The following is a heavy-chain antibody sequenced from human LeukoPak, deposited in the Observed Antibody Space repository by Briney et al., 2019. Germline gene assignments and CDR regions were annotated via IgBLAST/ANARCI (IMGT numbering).Heavy chain of an antibody. V-gene: IGHV1-2*02. Sequence: ASVKVSCKGSGHTFTGYYLHWVRQAPGQGLEWMGWINPNSGGTDYAQKFQGRVTMTRDTSINTAYMDLSGLRSDDTAIYYCARGPFNYYDSRGYFAALHYLGHWGQGTLVTVSS. CDR2: INPNSGGT. CDR1: GHTFTGYY. D-gene: IGHD3-22*01. J-gene: IGHJ4*02. CDR3: ARGPFNYYDSRGYFAALHYLGH.